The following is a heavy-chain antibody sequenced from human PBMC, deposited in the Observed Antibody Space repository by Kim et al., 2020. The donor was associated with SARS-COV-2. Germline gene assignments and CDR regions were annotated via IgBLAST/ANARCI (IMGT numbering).Heavy chain of an antibody. CDR3: ARHGYGDLIDY. CDR2: T. D-gene: IGHD4-17*01. Sequence: TYYNPSLKSRVTISVDTSKNQFSLKLSSVTAADTAVYYCARHGYGDLIDYWGQGTLVTVSS. V-gene: IGHV4-39*01. J-gene: IGHJ4*02.